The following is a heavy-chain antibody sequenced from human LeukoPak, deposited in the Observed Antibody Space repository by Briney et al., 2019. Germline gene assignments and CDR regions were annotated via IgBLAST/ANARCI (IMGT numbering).Heavy chain of an antibody. Sequence: GGSLRLSCAASGFTFSRYGMHWVRQAPGKGLELVAVIWYDGSSEYYADSVRGRFTISRDNSKNTLSLQMNSLTAEDTSIYYCARSHYDGSGSYYNLDYWGQGTLVTVSS. CDR3: ARSHYDGSGSYYNLDY. CDR2: IWYDGSSE. J-gene: IGHJ4*02. V-gene: IGHV3-33*01. D-gene: IGHD3-10*01. CDR1: GFTFSRYG.